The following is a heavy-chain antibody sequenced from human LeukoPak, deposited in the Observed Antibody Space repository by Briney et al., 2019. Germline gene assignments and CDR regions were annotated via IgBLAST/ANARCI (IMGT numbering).Heavy chain of an antibody. D-gene: IGHD2-8*02. CDR3: ARLFGGVTTFDY. CDR1: GFTFSNYT. CDR2: IDSSSNFI. V-gene: IGHV3-21*01. J-gene: IGHJ4*02. Sequence: GGSLRLSCAASGFTFSNYTMNWVRQAPGKGLEWVSSIDSSSNFIYYADSVKGRFTISRDNARNSLYLQMNSLRAEDTAVYYCARLFGGVTTFDYWGQGALVTVSS.